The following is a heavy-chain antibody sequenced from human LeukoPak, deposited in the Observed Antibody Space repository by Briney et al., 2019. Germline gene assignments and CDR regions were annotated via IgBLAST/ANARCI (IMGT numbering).Heavy chain of an antibody. J-gene: IGHJ6*03. Sequence: GGPLRLSCAASGFPVSSNYMSWVRQAPGKGLEGVSVIYHGGHTYYADSVKGRLTISRDNSKNTLYLQMNSLSAEDTAVYYCARADYCSSTSCPPSGYYYMDVWGKGTTVTVSS. V-gene: IGHV3-53*01. CDR3: ARADYCSSTSCPPSGYYYMDV. CDR2: IYHGGHT. CDR1: GFPVSSNY. D-gene: IGHD2-2*01.